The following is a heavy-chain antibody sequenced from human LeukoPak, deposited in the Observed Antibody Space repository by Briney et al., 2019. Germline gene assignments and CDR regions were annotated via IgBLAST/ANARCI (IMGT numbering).Heavy chain of an antibody. Sequence: GGSLRLSCAASGFTFSSYAMSWVRQAPGKGLEWVSTISGSGGSTYYADSVRGRFTISRDNSKNTLYLQMNSLRAEDTAVYYCAKALGGPWGFDYWGQGTLVTVSS. CDR2: ISGSGGST. CDR3: AKALGGPWGFDY. J-gene: IGHJ4*02. CDR1: GFTFSSYA. D-gene: IGHD1-26*01. V-gene: IGHV3-23*01.